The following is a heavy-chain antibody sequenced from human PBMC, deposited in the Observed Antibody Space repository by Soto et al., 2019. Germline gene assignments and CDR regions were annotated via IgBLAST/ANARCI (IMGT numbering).Heavy chain of an antibody. J-gene: IGHJ4*02. CDR2: ISGSDGST. CDR1: GFTFSSCA. V-gene: IGHV3-23*01. CDR3: ATEPYRGLHFFHN. Sequence: PGGSLRLSCAASGFTFSSCAMSWVRQAPGQGLEWVSAISGSDGSTYYADSVKGRFTISRDNSKSTLYLQMNSLRAEDTALYYCATEPYRGLHFFHNWAQGPLVTVSP. D-gene: IGHD1-26*01.